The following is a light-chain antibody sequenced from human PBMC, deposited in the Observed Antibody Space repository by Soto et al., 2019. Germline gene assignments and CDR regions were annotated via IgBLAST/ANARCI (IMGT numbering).Light chain of an antibody. J-gene: IGKJ4*01. CDR2: GAS. CDR3: KQYGSTHN. CDR1: QSVSSSY. Sequence: EIVFTHSPGALSLSPGERATLSCRASQSVSSSYLAWYQQKPGQAPRLLIYGASSRATGIPDRFSGSGSGTDFTLTISRLEPEDFAVYYCKQYGSTHNFGGGTTGAIK. V-gene: IGKV3-20*01.